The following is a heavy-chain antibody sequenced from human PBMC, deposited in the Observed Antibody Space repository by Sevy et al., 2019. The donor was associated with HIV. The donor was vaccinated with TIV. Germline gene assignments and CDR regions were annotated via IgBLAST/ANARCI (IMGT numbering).Heavy chain of an antibody. V-gene: IGHV1-69*13. D-gene: IGHD2-2*01. CDR2: IIPIFGTA. Sequence: ASVKVACKASGGTFSSYAISWVRQAPGQGLEWMGGIIPIFGTANYAQKFQGRVTITADESTSTAYMELSSLRSEDTAVYYCARVGDDCRSTSCPMVYWGHGTLVTVSS. J-gene: IGHJ4*01. CDR3: ARVGDDCRSTSCPMVY. CDR1: GGTFSSYA.